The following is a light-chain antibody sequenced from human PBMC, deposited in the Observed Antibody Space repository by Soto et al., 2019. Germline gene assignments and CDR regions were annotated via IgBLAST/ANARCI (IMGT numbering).Light chain of an antibody. CDR2: AAS. V-gene: IGKV1-9*01. CDR1: QGISSY. CDR3: QQLNSYPPT. Sequence: DIQLTQSPSFLSASVGDRVTITCRASQGISSYLAWYQQKPGKAPKLLIYAASTLQSGVPSRFSGSGSGTEVTLAISSLQPEDCATYYCQQLNSYPPTFGGGTKVEIK. J-gene: IGKJ4*01.